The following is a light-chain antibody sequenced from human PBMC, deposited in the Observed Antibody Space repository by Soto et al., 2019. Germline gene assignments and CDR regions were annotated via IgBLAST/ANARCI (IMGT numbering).Light chain of an antibody. CDR1: SSNIGSNY. CDR3: AAWDDGLSGLGV. Sequence: QSVLTQPPSASGTPGQRVTISCSGSSSNIGSNYVYWYQQLPGTAPKLLIYRNNQRPSGVPDRFSGSKSGTPASRAISGLGSVYEADYYCAAWDDGLSGLGVFGGGTQLTVL. CDR2: RNN. V-gene: IGLV1-47*01. J-gene: IGLJ3*02.